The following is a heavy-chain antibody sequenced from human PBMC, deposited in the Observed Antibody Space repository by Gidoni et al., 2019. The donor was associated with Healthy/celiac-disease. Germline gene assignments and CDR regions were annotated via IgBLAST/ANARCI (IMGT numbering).Heavy chain of an antibody. CDR3: ANAHSSGWYGFDY. J-gene: IGHJ4*02. D-gene: IGHD6-19*01. V-gene: IGHV3-30*18. Sequence: QVQLVESGGGVVQHGRSLRLSCAAYGFNFSSYGMHWVRQAPGKGLEWVAVISYDGSNKYYADSVKGRFTISRDNSKNTLYLQMNSLRAEDTAVYYCANAHSSGWYGFDYWGQGTLVTVSS. CDR2: ISYDGSNK. CDR1: GFNFSSYG.